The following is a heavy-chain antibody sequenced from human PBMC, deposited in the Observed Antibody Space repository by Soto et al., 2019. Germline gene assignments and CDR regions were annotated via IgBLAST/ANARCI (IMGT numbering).Heavy chain of an antibody. CDR3: ANGSTSFDF. CDR2: ISDGDGAT. V-gene: IGHV3-23*01. CDR1: GFAVSDYA. J-gene: IGHJ4*02. Sequence: EVHLLESGGGLVQPGGSLRLSCAASGFAVSDYAMTWVRQAPGKGLEWVSDISDGDGATHYADSVKGRFTISRDASKNTLYLQMDSLRAEDAAVYYCANGSTSFDFWGQGTLVTVSS. D-gene: IGHD2-2*01.